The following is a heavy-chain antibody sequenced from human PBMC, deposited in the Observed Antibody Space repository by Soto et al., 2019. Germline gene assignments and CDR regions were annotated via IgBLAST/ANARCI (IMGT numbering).Heavy chain of an antibody. V-gene: IGHV3-53*01. Sequence: GGSLGLSGSSSGVATSSNCMSWVRQASGKGLEWVSVIDSGGSTYYADSVKGRFTISRDNSRNTLNLQMDSLRAEDTAVYYCARGRDSRSIFDYWRQGNLVTGSA. CDR3: ARGRDSRSIFDY. CDR2: IDSGGST. D-gene: IGHD3-22*01. CDR1: GVATSSNC. J-gene: IGHJ4*02.